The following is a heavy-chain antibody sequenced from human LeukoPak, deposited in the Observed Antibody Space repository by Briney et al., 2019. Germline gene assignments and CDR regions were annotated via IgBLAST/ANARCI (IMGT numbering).Heavy chain of an antibody. D-gene: IGHD3-9*01. V-gene: IGHV1-24*01. Sequence: ASVKVSCKVSGYTLTELSMHWVRQAPGKGLEWMGGFDPEDGETIYAQKFQGRVTMPEDTSTDPAYMDLSSMRSEDTAVYYCATDPLRYFDWLLYDWGQGTLVTVSS. CDR2: FDPEDGET. J-gene: IGHJ4*02. CDR1: GYTLTELS. CDR3: ATDPLRYFDWLLYD.